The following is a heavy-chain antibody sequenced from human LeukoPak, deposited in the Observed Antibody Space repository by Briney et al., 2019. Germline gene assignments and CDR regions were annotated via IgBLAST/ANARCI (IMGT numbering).Heavy chain of an antibody. CDR1: GYSFSNYW. CDR3: ARLISSTLYY. CDR2: THPGDSDT. Sequence: GESLKISCKGSGYSFSNYWIGWVRQMPGKGLEWVGITHPGDSDTRYSPSFQGQVTISADKSVSTAYLQWSSLKASDTAMYYCARLISSTLYYWGQGTLVTVSS. D-gene: IGHD6-13*01. J-gene: IGHJ4*02. V-gene: IGHV5-51*01.